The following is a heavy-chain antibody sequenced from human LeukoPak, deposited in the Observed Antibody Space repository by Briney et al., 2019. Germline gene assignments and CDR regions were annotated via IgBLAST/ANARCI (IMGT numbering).Heavy chain of an antibody. J-gene: IGHJ6*02. CDR1: GGSISSYY. CDR2: IYYSGST. CDR3: ARVAAAGTSPLYYYYGMDV. D-gene: IGHD6-13*01. Sequence: SETLSLTCTVSGGSISSYYWSWIRQPPGKGLEWIGYIYYSGSTNYNPSLKSRVTISVDTSKNQSSLKLSSVTAADTAVYYCARVAAAGTSPLYYYYGMDVWGQGTTVTVSS. V-gene: IGHV4-59*08.